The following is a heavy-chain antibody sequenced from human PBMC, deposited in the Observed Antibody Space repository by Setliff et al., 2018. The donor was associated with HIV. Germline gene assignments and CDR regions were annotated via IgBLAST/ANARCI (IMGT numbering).Heavy chain of an antibody. D-gene: IGHD2-21*01. J-gene: IGHJ6*03. CDR3: ARGRVDIVVTDYLDV. V-gene: IGHV4-34*01. CDR1: GGSFTNYH. Sequence: SETLSLTCAVQGGSFTNYHWTWIRQPPGRGLEWIGEINQSGSRNYNPSLKSRVTISVDTSKNQFSLKLSSVTAADTAMYYCARGRVDIVVTDYLDVWGKGTTVTVSS. CDR2: INQSGSR.